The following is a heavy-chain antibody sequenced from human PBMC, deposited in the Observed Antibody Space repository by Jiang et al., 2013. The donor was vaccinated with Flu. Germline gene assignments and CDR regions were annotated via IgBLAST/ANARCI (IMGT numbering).Heavy chain of an antibody. J-gene: IGHJ6*02. CDR1: GASINGYY. Sequence: LLKPSETLSLTCTVSGASINGYYWSWIRQPPGKGLEWIGYLFYTDSTTYNPSLNSRVTISADRSKSQFSLKLTPVSAADTAVYYCARDSDYGMDVWGQGTTVIVSS. CDR3: ARDSDYGMDV. V-gene: IGHV4-59*01. CDR2: LFYTDST.